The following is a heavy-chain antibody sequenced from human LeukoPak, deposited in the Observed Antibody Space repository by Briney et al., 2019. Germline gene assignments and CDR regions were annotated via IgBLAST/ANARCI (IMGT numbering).Heavy chain of an antibody. D-gene: IGHD1-26*01. CDR1: GYTFTSYA. CDR3: ARRRVLHSGSYDY. J-gene: IGHJ4*02. Sequence: WASVKVSCKASGYTFTSYAMHWVCQAPGQRLEWMGWINAGNGNTKYSQEFQGRVTITRDTSASTAYMELSSLRSEDMAVYYCARRRVLHSGSYDYWGQGTLVTVSS. CDR2: INAGNGNT. V-gene: IGHV1-3*03.